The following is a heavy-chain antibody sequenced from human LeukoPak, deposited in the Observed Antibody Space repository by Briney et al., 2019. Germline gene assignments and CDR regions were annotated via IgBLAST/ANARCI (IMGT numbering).Heavy chain of an antibody. V-gene: IGHV4-34*01. CDR2: INHSGST. Sequence: SETLSLTCADYGGSFSGYYWSWIRQPPGKGLEWIGEINHSGSTNYSPSLKSRVTISVDTSKNQFSLKLSSVTAADTAVYYCARLRPYCSSTSCFDYWGQGTLVTVSS. D-gene: IGHD2-2*01. CDR1: GGSFSGYY. J-gene: IGHJ4*02. CDR3: ARLRPYCSSTSCFDY.